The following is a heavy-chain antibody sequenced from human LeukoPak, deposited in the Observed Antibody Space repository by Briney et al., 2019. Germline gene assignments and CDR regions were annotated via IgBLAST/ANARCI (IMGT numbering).Heavy chain of an antibody. CDR2: IHYGGSDI. D-gene: IGHD3-3*01. Sequence: GGSLRLSCAASGFTFSDYYMGWIRQAPGKGLECVSYIHYGGSDIYYADSVKGRFTISRDNAKNSLYLQMNSLRASDTAMYYCARRPSYDFWSGYYGVDGLDVWGQGTMVTVSS. CDR3: ARRPSYDFWSGYYGVDGLDV. J-gene: IGHJ3*01. V-gene: IGHV3-11*01. CDR1: GFTFSDYY.